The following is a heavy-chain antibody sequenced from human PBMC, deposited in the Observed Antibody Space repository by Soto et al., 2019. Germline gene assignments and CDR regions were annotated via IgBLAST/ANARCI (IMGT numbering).Heavy chain of an antibody. Sequence: QVQLVESGGGVVQPGRSPRLSCAASGFTFSSYAMHWVRQAPGKGLEWVAVISYDGSDKYYADSVKGRFSISRDNSKNTLYLQMNSLRTEDTAIYYCADHGSGNTFYFDCWGQGTLVTVSS. V-gene: IGHV3-30-3*01. CDR3: ADHGSGNTFYFDC. CDR1: GFTFSSYA. CDR2: ISYDGSDK. D-gene: IGHD3-10*01. J-gene: IGHJ4*02.